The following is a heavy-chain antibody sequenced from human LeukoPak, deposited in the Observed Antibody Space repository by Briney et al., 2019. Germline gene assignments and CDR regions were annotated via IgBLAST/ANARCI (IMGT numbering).Heavy chain of an antibody. CDR2: LNWNGGST. Sequence: PGGSLRLSCAASGFTFDDNGMSWVRQAPGKGLEWVSGLNWNGGSTGYADSVKGRFTISRDNAKNSLYLQMNSLRVEDTALYYCATHSYYYGSGSYPHYLDYWGRGTLVTVSA. V-gene: IGHV3-20*04. D-gene: IGHD3-10*01. CDR1: GFTFDDNG. J-gene: IGHJ4*02. CDR3: ATHSYYYGSGSYPHYLDY.